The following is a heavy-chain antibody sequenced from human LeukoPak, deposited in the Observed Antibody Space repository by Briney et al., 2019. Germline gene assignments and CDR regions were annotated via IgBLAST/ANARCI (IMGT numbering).Heavy chain of an antibody. Sequence: KSSETLSLTCSVSGGSISSTAYYWGWIRQPPGKGLEWIGSIYYTGITYYNPSLKSRVTISLDTSRNQFSLKLNSVTAPETAVYYCVGRRGDGDYRPEYWGQGTLVTVSS. CDR3: VGRRGDGDYRPEY. J-gene: IGHJ4*02. V-gene: IGHV4-39*01. D-gene: IGHD4-17*01. CDR1: GGSISSTAYY. CDR2: IYYTGIT.